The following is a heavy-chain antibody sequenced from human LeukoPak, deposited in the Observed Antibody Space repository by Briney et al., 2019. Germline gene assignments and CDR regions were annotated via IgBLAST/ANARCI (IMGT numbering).Heavy chain of an antibody. V-gene: IGHV4-4*02. CDR1: GDSISNSIW. Sequence: DPSETLSLTCTVSGDSISNSIWWSWLRQPPGKGLEWIGEVDHTGNTNYRPSLDSRVTLSIDTSKNHFSLTLTSVTAADAAVYYCARDRNWGRGYFDLWGRGTLVIVSS. CDR3: ARDRNWGRGYFDL. CDR2: VDHTGNT. J-gene: IGHJ2*01. D-gene: IGHD3-16*01.